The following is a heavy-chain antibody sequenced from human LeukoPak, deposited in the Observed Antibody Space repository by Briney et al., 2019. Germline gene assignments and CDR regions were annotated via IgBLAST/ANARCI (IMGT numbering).Heavy chain of an antibody. CDR1: GGSISSGGYY. J-gene: IGHJ4*02. D-gene: IGHD3-10*01. CDR2: IYYSGST. V-gene: IGHV4-31*03. CDR3: ARAPMVRGVIISVPSYYFDY. Sequence: SETLSLTCTVSGGSISSGGYYWSWIRQHPGKGLEWIGYIYYSGSTYYNPSLKSRVTISVDTSKNQFSLKLSSVTAADTAVYYGARAPMVRGVIISVPSYYFDYWGQGTLVTVSS.